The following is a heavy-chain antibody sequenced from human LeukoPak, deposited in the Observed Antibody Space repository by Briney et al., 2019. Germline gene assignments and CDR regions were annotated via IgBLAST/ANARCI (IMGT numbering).Heavy chain of an antibody. D-gene: IGHD2-2*01. CDR1: GFNFSSYG. CDR3: ARWGYCSSTSCRGGFQH. J-gene: IGHJ1*01. V-gene: IGHV3-7*01. CDR2: IKQDGSEK. Sequence: GGSLRLSCAASGFNFSSYGMSWVRQAPGKGLEWVANIKQDGSEKYYVDSVKGRFTISRDNAKNSLCLQMNSLRAEDTAVYYCARWGYCSSTSCRGGFQHWGRGTLVTVSS.